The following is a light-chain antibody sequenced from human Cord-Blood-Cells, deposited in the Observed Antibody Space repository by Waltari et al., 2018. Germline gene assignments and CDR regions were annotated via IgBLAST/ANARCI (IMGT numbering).Light chain of an antibody. J-gene: IGLJ3*02. CDR3: VAWDDSLSANWV. Sequence: QSVLTQPPSASGTPGQRVTISCSGSSSNIGSNYVYWYQQLPGTAPKLLIYRNNQRPSGVPDRFSGSKSGTSASLAISGLRSEDEADYYCVAWDDSLSANWVFGGGTKLTVL. V-gene: IGLV1-47*01. CDR2: RNN. CDR1: SSNIGSNY.